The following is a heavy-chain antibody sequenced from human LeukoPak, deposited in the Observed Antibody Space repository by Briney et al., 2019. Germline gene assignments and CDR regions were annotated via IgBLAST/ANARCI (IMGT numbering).Heavy chain of an antibody. V-gene: IGHV3-73*01. Sequence: GGSLRLSCTASGFNLNEFNMNWVRQASGKGLEWVGRIRSKANSYATAYAASVKGRFTISRDDSKNTAYLQMNSLKTEDTAVYYCTRRRGTDYFDYWGQGTLVTVSS. CDR2: IRSKANSYAT. D-gene: IGHD1-1*01. CDR3: TRRRGTDYFDY. CDR1: GFNLNEFN. J-gene: IGHJ4*02.